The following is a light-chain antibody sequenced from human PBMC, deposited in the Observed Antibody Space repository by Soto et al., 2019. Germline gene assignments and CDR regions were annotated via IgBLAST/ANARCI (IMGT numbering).Light chain of an antibody. V-gene: IGLV6-57*03. CDR2: EDN. Sequence: NFMLTQPHSVSESPGKTVIISCTRSSGSIASNYVQWYQQRPGSAPTIVIYEDNQRPSGVPDRFSGSVDSSSNSASLTISGLKTEDEADYYCHSYESNNVVFGGGTQLT. CDR1: SGSIASNY. CDR3: HSYESNNVV. J-gene: IGLJ3*02.